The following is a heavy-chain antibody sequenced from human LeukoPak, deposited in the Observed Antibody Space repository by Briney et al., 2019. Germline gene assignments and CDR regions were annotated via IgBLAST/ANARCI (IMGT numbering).Heavy chain of an antibody. CDR1: GYTFTNYG. CDR2: ISAYNGNT. CDR3: ARDPYCSSTSCHIYYYYGMDV. D-gene: IGHD2-2*01. Sequence: ASVKVSCKASGYTFTNYGINWVRQAPGQGLEWMGWISAYNGNTNYAQKLQGRITMTTDTSTSTAYMELRSLRSDDTAVYYCARDPYCSSTSCHIYYYYGMDVWGQGTTVTVSS. V-gene: IGHV1-18*01. J-gene: IGHJ6*02.